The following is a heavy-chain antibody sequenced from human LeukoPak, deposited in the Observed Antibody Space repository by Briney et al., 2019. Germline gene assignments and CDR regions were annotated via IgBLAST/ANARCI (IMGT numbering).Heavy chain of an antibody. CDR2: ISSSSSTI. Sequence: GGSLRLSCAASGFTFSSYAMSWVRQAPGKGLEWVSYISSSSSTIYYADSVRGRFTISRDNAKNSLYLQMNSLRAEDTAVYYCARAYSGSYPPYYFDYWGQGTQVTVSS. J-gene: IGHJ4*02. CDR1: GFTFSSYA. CDR3: ARAYSGSYPPYYFDY. D-gene: IGHD1-26*01. V-gene: IGHV3-48*04.